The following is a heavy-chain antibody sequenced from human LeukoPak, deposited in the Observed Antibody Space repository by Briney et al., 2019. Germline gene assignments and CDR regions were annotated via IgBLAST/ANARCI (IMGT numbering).Heavy chain of an antibody. D-gene: IGHD3-10*01. J-gene: IGHJ6*03. V-gene: IGHV3-21*01. CDR2: ISSSSSYI. CDR3: AREANGVRVRTYYMDG. Sequence: GGPLRLSCAASGFPFSSYSMHWVRQAPAKGLEWVSSISSSSSYIYDADSVKGQFPISRDNAKISLYLQMNSLRAEDTAVYYCAREANGVRVRTYYMDGWGEGTQVTVS. CDR1: GFPFSSYS.